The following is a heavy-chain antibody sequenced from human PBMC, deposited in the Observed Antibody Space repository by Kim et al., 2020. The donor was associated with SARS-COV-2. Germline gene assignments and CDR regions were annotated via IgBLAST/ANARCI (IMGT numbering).Heavy chain of an antibody. J-gene: IGHJ4*02. Sequence: VSVKSRITINPDTSKNQCSLQLNSVTPEDTAVYYCARVKVGGSYQSTVDYWGQGTLVTVSS. V-gene: IGHV6-1*01. D-gene: IGHD1-26*01. CDR3: ARVKVGGSYQSTVDY.